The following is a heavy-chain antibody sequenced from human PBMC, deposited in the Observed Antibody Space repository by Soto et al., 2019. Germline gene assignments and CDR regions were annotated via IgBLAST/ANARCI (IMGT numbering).Heavy chain of an antibody. Sequence: QVQLVQSGAEVKKPGASVKVSCKASGYTFTSYAMHWVRQAPGQRLEWMGWINTDSGNTKYSQKFQGRVTITRDTSASTAYMELSSLRYEDTAVFYCARDIVARNYYSYYGMDVWGQGTTVTVSS. V-gene: IGHV1-3*04. CDR1: GYTFTSYA. D-gene: IGHD6-25*01. CDR3: ARDIVARNYYSYYGMDV. J-gene: IGHJ6*02. CDR2: INTDSGNT.